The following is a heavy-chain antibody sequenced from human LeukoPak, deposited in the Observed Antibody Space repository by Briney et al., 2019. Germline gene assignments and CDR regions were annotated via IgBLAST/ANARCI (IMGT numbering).Heavy chain of an antibody. V-gene: IGHV3-74*01. Sequence: GGSLRLSCAASGFTFSSYAMSWVRQAPGKGLEWVSRINGDGSATNYAGSMKGRFTISRDNARNIVYLQMNSLREDDTAVYYCARDLNWGQVDYWGQGTLVTVSS. CDR2: INGDGSAT. CDR1: GFTFSSYA. D-gene: IGHD7-27*01. CDR3: ARDLNWGQVDY. J-gene: IGHJ4*02.